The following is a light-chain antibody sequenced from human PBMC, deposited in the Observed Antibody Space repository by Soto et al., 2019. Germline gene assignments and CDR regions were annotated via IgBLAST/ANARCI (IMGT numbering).Light chain of an antibody. J-gene: IGKJ2*01. Sequence: EIVLTQSPATLSLSPGARATLSCRASQNVDTFLAWYQHKPGQAPRLLIYDSSNRATGTPARFSGSGSGTDFTLIIGSLEPEDFAVYYCLQRSNWPYTFGQGTSLEIK. V-gene: IGKV3-11*01. CDR1: QNVDTF. CDR2: DSS. CDR3: LQRSNWPYT.